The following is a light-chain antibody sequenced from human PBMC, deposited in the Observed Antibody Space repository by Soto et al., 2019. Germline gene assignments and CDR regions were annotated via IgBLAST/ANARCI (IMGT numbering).Light chain of an antibody. J-gene: IGLJ1*01. CDR1: SSNVGSYKL. Sequence: QSVLTQPASVSGSPGQSITISCTGTSSNVGSYKLVSWYQQHPGKAPKLMIFEVNKRPSGVSNRFSCSKSGNTDSLTISGLKVEDEADYYYCSSGGSPTYVFGTGTKVTVL. V-gene: IGLV2-23*02. CDR3: CSSGGSPTYV. CDR2: EVN.